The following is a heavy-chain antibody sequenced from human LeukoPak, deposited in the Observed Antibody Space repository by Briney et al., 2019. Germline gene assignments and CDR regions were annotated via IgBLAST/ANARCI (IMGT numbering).Heavy chain of an antibody. J-gene: IGHJ4*02. CDR2: IYHSGST. Sequence: SETLSLTCTVSGGSMSNSSYYWGWIRQPPGKGLEWIGEIYHSGSTNYNPSLKSRVTISVDKSKNQFSLKLSSVTAADTAVYYCARDSSGYYYFDYWGQGTLVTVSS. D-gene: IGHD3-22*01. V-gene: IGHV4-39*07. CDR1: GGSMSNSSYY. CDR3: ARDSSGYYYFDY.